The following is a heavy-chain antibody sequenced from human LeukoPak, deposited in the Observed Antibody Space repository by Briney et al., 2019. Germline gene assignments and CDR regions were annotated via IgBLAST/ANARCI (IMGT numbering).Heavy chain of an antibody. V-gene: IGHV3-74*01. CDR2: INRDGSST. CDR1: GFTFSSYW. D-gene: IGHD6-6*01. Sequence: GSLRLSCAASGFTFSSYWMPWVRQASGKGVVGVSRINRDGSSTSYAGSVKGRFTISRDNAKNTLYLQMDSLRAEDTAVYYCARDGEYGKGLFDYWGQGTLVTVSS. J-gene: IGHJ4*02. CDR3: ARDGEYGKGLFDY.